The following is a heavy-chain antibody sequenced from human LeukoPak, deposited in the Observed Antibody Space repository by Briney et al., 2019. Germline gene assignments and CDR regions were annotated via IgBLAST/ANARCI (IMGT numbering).Heavy chain of an antibody. CDR3: ARRPQLTIFGVVSYYGMDV. V-gene: IGHV4-39*01. Sequence: ETLSLTCTVSGGSISSSSYYWGWIRQPPGKGLEWIGSIYYSGSTYYNPSLKGRVTISVDTSKNQFSLKLSSVTAADTAVYYCARRPQLTIFGVVSYYGMDVWGQGTTVTVSS. CDR1: GGSISSSSYY. J-gene: IGHJ6*02. CDR2: IYYSGST. D-gene: IGHD3-3*01.